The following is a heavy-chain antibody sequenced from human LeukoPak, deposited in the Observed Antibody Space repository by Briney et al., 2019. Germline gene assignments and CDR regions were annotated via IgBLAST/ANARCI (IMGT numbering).Heavy chain of an antibody. CDR1: GYTFTGYY. D-gene: IGHD6-19*01. J-gene: IGHJ4*02. CDR2: INPNSGGT. CDR3: SRLSIAVAGDY. Sequence: ASVKISCKASGYTFTGYYMHWVRRPPGRGLEWMGWINPNSGGTNYAQKFQGRVTMTRDTSISTADMELSRLRSDDTAVYYCSRLSIAVAGDYWGQGTLVTVSS. V-gene: IGHV1-2*02.